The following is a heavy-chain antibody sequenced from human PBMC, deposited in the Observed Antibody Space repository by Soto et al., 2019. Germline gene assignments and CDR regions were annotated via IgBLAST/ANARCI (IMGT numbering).Heavy chain of an antibody. V-gene: IGHV3-53*01. CDR1: VFTFSSNY. CDR3: ARKDCTNGVCFGFDP. CDR2: IYSGGST. D-gene: IGHD2-8*01. J-gene: IGHJ5*02. Sequence: GSLRLYGAASVFTFSSNYMSWVRQAPGKGLEWVSVIYSGGSTYYADSVKGRFTISRDNSKNTLYLQMNSLRAEDTAVYYCARKDCTNGVCFGFDPWGQGTLVTVSS.